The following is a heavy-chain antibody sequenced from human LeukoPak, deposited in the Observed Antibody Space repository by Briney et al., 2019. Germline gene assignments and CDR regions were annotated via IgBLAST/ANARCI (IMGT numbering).Heavy chain of an antibody. D-gene: IGHD6-19*01. V-gene: IGHV3-11*04. CDR1: GFTFSDYY. Sequence: PGGSLRLSCAASGFTFSDYYMSWIRQAPGKGLEWVSYISSSGSTIYYADSVKGRFTISRDNSKNTLYLQMNSLRAEDTAVYYCASNIEQWLVLGAFDIWGQGTMVTVSS. CDR2: ISSSGSTI. J-gene: IGHJ3*02. CDR3: ASNIEQWLVLGAFDI.